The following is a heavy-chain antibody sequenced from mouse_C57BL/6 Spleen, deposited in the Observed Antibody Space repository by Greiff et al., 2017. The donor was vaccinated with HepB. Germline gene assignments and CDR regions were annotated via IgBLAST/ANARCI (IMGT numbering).Heavy chain of an antibody. CDR1: GFTFSDYG. J-gene: IGHJ2*01. D-gene: IGHD1-1*01. CDR2: ISSGSSTI. Sequence: EVQLVESGGGLVKPGGSLKLSCAASGFTFSDYGMHWVRQAPEKGLEWVAYISSGSSTIYYADTVKGRCTISRDNATNTLFLQMTSLRSEDTSLYYCAIVYYYGSCFDYWGQGTTLTVSS. V-gene: IGHV5-17*01. CDR3: AIVYYYGSCFDY.